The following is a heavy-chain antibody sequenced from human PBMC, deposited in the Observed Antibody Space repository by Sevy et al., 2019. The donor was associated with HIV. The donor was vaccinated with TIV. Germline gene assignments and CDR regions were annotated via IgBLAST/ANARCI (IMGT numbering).Heavy chain of an antibody. CDR2: IFYNGHI. J-gene: IGHJ4*02. CDR3: AGENAWGRGYS. Sequence: SETLSLTCTVSGGSITSLYWNWIRQPPGKGLEWIANIFYNGHINYNPSLKSRVTLSLDTSKNQFSLRLSSVTAADTAMYYCAGENAWGRGYSWGQGTMVTVSS. V-gene: IGHV4-59*08. D-gene: IGHD1-26*01. CDR1: GGSITSLY.